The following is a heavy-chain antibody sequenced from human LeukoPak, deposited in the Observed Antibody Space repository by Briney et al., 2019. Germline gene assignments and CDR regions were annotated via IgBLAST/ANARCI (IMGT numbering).Heavy chain of an antibody. V-gene: IGHV4-4*02. CDR3: ASNAYYYGSGSYSNYYYYMDV. D-gene: IGHD3-10*01. Sequence: ASETLSLTCAVSGGSISSSNWWSWVRQPPGKGLEWIGEIYHSGSTNYNPSLKSRVTISVDKSKNQFSLKLSSVTAADTAVYYCASNAYYYGSGSYSNYYYYMDVWGKGTTVTVSS. CDR2: IYHSGST. CDR1: GGSISSSNW. J-gene: IGHJ6*03.